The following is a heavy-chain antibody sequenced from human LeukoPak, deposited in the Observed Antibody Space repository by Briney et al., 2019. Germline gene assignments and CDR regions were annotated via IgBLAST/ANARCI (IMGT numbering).Heavy chain of an antibody. CDR1: GFTFSSYE. D-gene: IGHD3-22*01. V-gene: IGHV3-23*01. CDR2: ISGSGGST. CDR3: AKLAGYYVIDY. J-gene: IGHJ4*02. Sequence: QPGGSLRLSCAASGFTFSSYEMNWVSLAAGEGLEWVSAISGSGGSTYYADSVKGRFTTSRDNSKNTLYLQMNSLRAEDTAVYYCAKLAGYYVIDYWGQGTLVTVSS.